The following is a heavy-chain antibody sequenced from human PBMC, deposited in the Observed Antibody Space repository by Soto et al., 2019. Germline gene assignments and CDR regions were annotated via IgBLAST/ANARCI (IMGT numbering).Heavy chain of an antibody. CDR2: IYHSGST. D-gene: IGHD5-18*01. Sequence: SETLSLTCAVSGGSISSGCYSRSWIRQPPGKGLEWIGYIYHSGSTYYNPSPKSRVTISVDRSKNQFSLKLSSVTAADTAVYYCARGGDTAMVHLSYWGHGTLVSRSS. CDR1: GGSISSGCYS. V-gene: IGHV4-30-2*01. J-gene: IGHJ4*01. CDR3: ARGGDTAMVHLSY.